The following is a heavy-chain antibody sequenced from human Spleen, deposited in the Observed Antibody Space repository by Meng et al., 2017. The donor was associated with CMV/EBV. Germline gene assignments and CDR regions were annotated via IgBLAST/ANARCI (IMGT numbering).Heavy chain of an antibody. CDR3: ARQSFLPTRDY. J-gene: IGHJ4*02. V-gene: IGHV4-34*01. CDR1: GGSFSGYY. Sequence: GSLRLSCAVYGGSFSGYYWSWIRQPPGKGLEWIGEINHSGSTNYGPSLKNRVTMSVDSFKNQFSLKVKSVTAADTAVYYCARQSFLPTRDYWGQGTLVTVSS. CDR2: INHSGST.